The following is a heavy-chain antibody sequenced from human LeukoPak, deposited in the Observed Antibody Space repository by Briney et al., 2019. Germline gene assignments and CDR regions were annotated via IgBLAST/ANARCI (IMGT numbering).Heavy chain of an antibody. Sequence: GGSLRLSCAASGFTLDDYGMSWVRQAPGKGLEWVSGINWNGGSTGYADSVKGRFTISRDNAKNSLYLQMNSLRAEDTAVYYCARDYRGYRAPYYFDYWGQGTLVTVSS. CDR2: INWNGGST. CDR3: ARDYRGYRAPYYFDY. D-gene: IGHD2-15*01. J-gene: IGHJ4*02. CDR1: GFTLDDYG. V-gene: IGHV3-20*04.